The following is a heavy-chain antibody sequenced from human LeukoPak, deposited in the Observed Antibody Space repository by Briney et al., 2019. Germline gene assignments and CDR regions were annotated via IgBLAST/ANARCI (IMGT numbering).Heavy chain of an antibody. Sequence: PGGSLRLSCAASGFTFSSYWIHWVRQAPGKGLVWVSRINSDGSNTNYADSVKGRFTISRDNAKNTLYLQMNSLRAEDTAVYYCARVGDSSGYYGYYYYYYGMDVWGQGTTVTVSS. CDR2: INSDGSNT. V-gene: IGHV3-74*01. D-gene: IGHD3-22*01. CDR3: ARVGDSSGYYGYYYYYYGMDV. J-gene: IGHJ6*02. CDR1: GFTFSSYW.